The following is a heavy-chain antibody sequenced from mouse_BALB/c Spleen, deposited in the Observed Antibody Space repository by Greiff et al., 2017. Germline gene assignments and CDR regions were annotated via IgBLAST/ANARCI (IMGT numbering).Heavy chain of an antibody. J-gene: IGHJ3*01. Sequence: VEESGPGLVKPSQSLSLTCTVTGYSITSDYAWNWIRQFPGNKLEWMGYISYSGSTSYNPSLKSRISITRDTSKNQFFLQLNSVTTEDTATYYCAVSTMITTYAYWGQGTLVTVSA. D-gene: IGHD2-4*01. CDR1: GYSITSDYA. V-gene: IGHV3-2*02. CDR3: AVSTMITTYAY. CDR2: ISYSGST.